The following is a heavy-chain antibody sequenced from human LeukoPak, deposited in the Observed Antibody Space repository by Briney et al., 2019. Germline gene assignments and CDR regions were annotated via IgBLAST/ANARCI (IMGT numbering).Heavy chain of an antibody. CDR2: INPNSGGT. Sequence: ASVTVSFTASGYTFTGYYMHWVRQAPGQGLEWMGWINPNSGGTNYAQKFQGRVTMTRDTSISTAYMEVSRLRSDDTAVYYCARDMGSSPLDYWGQGTLVTVSS. D-gene: IGHD6-6*01. CDR1: GYTFTGYY. V-gene: IGHV1-2*02. J-gene: IGHJ4*02. CDR3: ARDMGSSPLDY.